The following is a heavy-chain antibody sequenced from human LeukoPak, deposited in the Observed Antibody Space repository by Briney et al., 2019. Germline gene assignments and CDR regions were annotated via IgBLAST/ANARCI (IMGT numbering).Heavy chain of an antibody. V-gene: IGHV3-20*04. CDR2: INWNGGST. D-gene: IGHD3-22*01. Sequence: GGPLRLSCAASGFTFDHYGMSWVRQAPGKGPELVSGINWNGGSTGYADSVKGRFTISRANAKNSLYLQMNTLRGEDTTLQYWARTSGDDSRGHGYYFDYWGQGTLVTVSS. CDR3: ARTSGDDSRGHGYYFDY. CDR1: GFTFDHYG. J-gene: IGHJ4*02.